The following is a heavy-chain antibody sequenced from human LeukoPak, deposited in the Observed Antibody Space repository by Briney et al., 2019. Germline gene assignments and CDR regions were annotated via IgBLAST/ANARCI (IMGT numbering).Heavy chain of an antibody. CDR3: ARVRRSGWFFDY. Sequence: SETLALTCTVSGGSISSGGYYWSWLRQHPGTGLEWIGYIYYSGSTYYNPFLKSRVPISVDTSKNQFSLELTSVTAADTAVYYGARVRRSGWFFDYLGQGTLVTVSS. V-gene: IGHV4-31*03. D-gene: IGHD6-19*01. J-gene: IGHJ4*02. CDR2: IYYSGST. CDR1: GGSISSGGYY.